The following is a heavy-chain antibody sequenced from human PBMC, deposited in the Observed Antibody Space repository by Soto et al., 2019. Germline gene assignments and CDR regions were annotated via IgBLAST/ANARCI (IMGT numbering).Heavy chain of an antibody. J-gene: IGHJ3*02. CDR3: AREASYDILTGYYPDAFDI. Sequence: QVQLQESGPGLVKPSETLSLTCTVSGGSISSYYWSWIRQPPGKGLEWIGYIYYSGSTNYNPSLRSRVTISVDTPKNQFSLKLSSVTAADTAVYYCAREASYDILTGYYPDAFDIWGQGTMVTVSS. D-gene: IGHD3-9*01. CDR1: GGSISSYY. CDR2: IYYSGST. V-gene: IGHV4-59*01.